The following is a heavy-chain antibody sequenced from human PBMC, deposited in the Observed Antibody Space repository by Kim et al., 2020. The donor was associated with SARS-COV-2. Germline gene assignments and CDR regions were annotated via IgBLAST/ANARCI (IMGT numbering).Heavy chain of an antibody. J-gene: IGHJ4*02. V-gene: IGHV3-23*01. CDR3: AKDLWASCSPRLEDY. D-gene: IGHD1-26*01. CDR1: GFTFSSYA. CDR2: IDGSGGST. Sequence: GGSLRLSCAASGFTFSSYAMSWVRQAPGKGLEWVSAIDGSGGSTSYADSVKGRFTISRDNSKNTLSLQMNSLRAEDTAVYYCAKDLWASCSPRLEDYWGQGTLVTVSS.